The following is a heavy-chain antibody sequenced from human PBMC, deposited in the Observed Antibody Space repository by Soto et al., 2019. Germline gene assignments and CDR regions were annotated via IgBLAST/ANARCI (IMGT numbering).Heavy chain of an antibody. CDR2: ISAYNSNT. Sequence: QFQLVQSGAEVKKPWASVKVSCKASGYTFTSYYITWVRQAPGQGLEWMGWISAYNSNTNYAQKLQGRVTMTTDTSTSTAYMALRGLRSDDTAVDYCARDLRPLDYWGQCTLVTVSS. CDR3: ARDLRPLDY. CDR1: GYTFTSYY. V-gene: IGHV1-18*01. J-gene: IGHJ4*02.